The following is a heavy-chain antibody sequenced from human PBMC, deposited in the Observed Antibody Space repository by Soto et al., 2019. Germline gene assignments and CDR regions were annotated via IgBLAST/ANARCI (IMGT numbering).Heavy chain of an antibody. V-gene: IGHV1-8*01. CDR1: GYTFTSYD. D-gene: IGHD4-17*01. CDR2: MNPNSGNT. CDR3: ARVDYEYNWFAP. Sequence: ASVQVSCKASGYTFTSYDINWVRQATGQGLEWMGWMNPNSGNTGYAQKFQGRVTMTRNTSISTAYMELSSLRSEDTAVYYCARVDYEYNWFAPWGQGTPVTVSS. J-gene: IGHJ5*02.